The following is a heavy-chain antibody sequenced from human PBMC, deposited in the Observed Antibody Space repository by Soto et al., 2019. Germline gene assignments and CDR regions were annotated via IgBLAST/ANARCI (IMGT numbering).Heavy chain of an antibody. Sequence: GASVKVSCKASGGTFSSYAISWVRQAPGQGLEWMGGIIPIFGTANYAQKFQGRVTITADESTSTAYMELSSLRSEDTAVYYCASILEWQENAFDIWGQGTMVTVSS. V-gene: IGHV1-69*13. J-gene: IGHJ3*02. D-gene: IGHD3-3*01. CDR3: ASILEWQENAFDI. CDR1: GGTFSSYA. CDR2: IIPIFGTA.